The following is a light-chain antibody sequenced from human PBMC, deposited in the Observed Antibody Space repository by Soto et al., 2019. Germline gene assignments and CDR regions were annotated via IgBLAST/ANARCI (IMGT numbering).Light chain of an antibody. J-gene: IGLJ3*02. CDR3: AAWDDSLNGRV. CDR1: SSDVGSYNL. CDR2: EGS. Sequence: QSALTQPASVSGSPGQSITISCTGTSSDVGSYNLVSWYQQHPGKAPKLMIYEGSKRPSGVPDRFSGSKSATSASLAISGLQSEDEADYYCAAWDDSLNGRVFGGGTKLTVL. V-gene: IGLV2-14*02.